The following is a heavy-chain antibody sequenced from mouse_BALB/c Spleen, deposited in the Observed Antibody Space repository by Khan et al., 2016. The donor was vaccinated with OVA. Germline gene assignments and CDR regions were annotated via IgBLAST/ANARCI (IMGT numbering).Heavy chain of an antibody. CDR2: INTYTGEP. CDR3: ASHGYWYFDV. CDR1: GYTFTNYG. V-gene: IGHV9-3-1*01. J-gene: IGHJ1*01. Sequence: QIQLVQSGPELKKPGETVKISCKASGYTFTNYGMNWVKQAPGKGLKWMGWINTYTGEPTYADDFKGRFAFSLETSASTAYLQINNLKEEDTATYFCASHGYWYFDVWGAGTTVTVSS.